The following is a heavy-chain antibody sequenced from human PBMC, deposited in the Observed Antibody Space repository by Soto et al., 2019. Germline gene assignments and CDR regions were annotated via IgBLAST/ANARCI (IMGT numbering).Heavy chain of an antibody. J-gene: IGHJ3*02. D-gene: IGHD1-26*01. Sequence: QVQLVQSGAEVKKPGSSVKVSCKASGGTFSSYAISWVRQAPGQGLEWMGGIIPIFGTANYAQKFQGRVTITADESTSTAYMELSSLSSEDTAVYYCAREAAYSGSYGADAFDIWGQGTMVTVSS. CDR3: AREAAYSGSYGADAFDI. CDR1: GGTFSSYA. CDR2: IIPIFGTA. V-gene: IGHV1-69*01.